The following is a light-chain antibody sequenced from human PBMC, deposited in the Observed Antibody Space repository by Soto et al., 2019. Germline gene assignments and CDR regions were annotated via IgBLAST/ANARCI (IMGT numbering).Light chain of an antibody. CDR1: ASTIGRNY. V-gene: IGLV1-47*01. Sequence: QSVLTQSPSASGTPGQRVTISCSGSASTIGRNYVYWYQQLPGMAPKLLIYRNSQRPSGVPDRFSGSKSGTSASLAISGLRSEVEADYYCAAWDDNLSGFYVFGAGTKLTVL. CDR3: AAWDDNLSGFYV. CDR2: RNS. J-gene: IGLJ1*01.